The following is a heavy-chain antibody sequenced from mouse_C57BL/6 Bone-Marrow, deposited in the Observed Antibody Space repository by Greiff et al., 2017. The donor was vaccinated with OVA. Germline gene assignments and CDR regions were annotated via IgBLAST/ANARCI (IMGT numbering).Heavy chain of an antibody. D-gene: IGHD2-1*01. V-gene: IGHV5-6*01. CDR2: ISSGGSYT. Sequence: EVKLLESGGDLVKPGGSLKLSCAASGFTFSSYGMSWVRQTPDKRLEWVATISSGGSYTYYPDSVKGRFTISRDNAKNTLYLQMSSLKSEDTAMYYCARLIYRGWYFDVWGTGTTVTVSS. J-gene: IGHJ1*03. CDR3: ARLIYRGWYFDV. CDR1: GFTFSSYG.